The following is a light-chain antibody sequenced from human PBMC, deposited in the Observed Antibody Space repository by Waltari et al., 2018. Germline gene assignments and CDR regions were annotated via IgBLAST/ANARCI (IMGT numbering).Light chain of an antibody. Sequence: SYELTQPPSVSVSPGQTASITCSGDKLGDKYACWYQQKPGQSPVLVIYKDSKRPPWIPDGFSGSNSGNTATLTISGTQAMDEADYYCQAWDSSTVVFGGGTKLTVL. J-gene: IGLJ2*01. V-gene: IGLV3-1*01. CDR3: QAWDSSTVV. CDR1: KLGDKY. CDR2: KDS.